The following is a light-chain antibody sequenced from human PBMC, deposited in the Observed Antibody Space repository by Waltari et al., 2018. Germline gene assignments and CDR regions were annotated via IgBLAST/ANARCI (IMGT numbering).Light chain of an antibody. V-gene: IGLV1-44*01. CDR1: SSNIGSNT. CDR3: ASWDDSLSVVL. J-gene: IGLJ3*02. CDR2: TNN. Sequence: QTALTQPPSTSGTPGQRVTISCSGISSNIGSNTVNWYQQLPGTAPKLLIYTNNQRPSGVPDRVSASKSGTSASLAISGLQSEDEAHYYCASWDDSLSVVLFGGGTKLTVL.